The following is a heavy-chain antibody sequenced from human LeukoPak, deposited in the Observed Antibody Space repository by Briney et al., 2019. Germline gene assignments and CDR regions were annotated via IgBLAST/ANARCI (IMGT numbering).Heavy chain of an antibody. V-gene: IGHV4-59*01. D-gene: IGHD3-22*01. CDR1: GGSISSYY. CDR2: IYYSGST. CDR3: ARAYYYDSSGYYLDAFDI. Sequence: SETLSLTCTVSGGSISSYYWSWIRQPPGKGLEWIGYIYYSGSTNYNPSLKSRVTISVDTSENQFSLKLSSVTAADTAVYYCARAYYYDSSGYYLDAFDIWGQGTMVTVSS. J-gene: IGHJ3*02.